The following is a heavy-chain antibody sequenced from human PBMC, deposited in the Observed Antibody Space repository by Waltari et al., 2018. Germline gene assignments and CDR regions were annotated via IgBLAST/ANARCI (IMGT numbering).Heavy chain of an antibody. J-gene: IGHJ4*02. Sequence: QLQLQESGPGLVKPSETLSLTCTVSGGSISSSSYYWGWIRQPPGKGLEWIGSIYYSGSTYYNPSLKSRFTISVDTSKNRFSLKLSSVTAADTAVYYCATQPTGYSSSWPYWGQGTLVTVSS. CDR3: ATQPTGYSSSWPY. V-gene: IGHV4-39*01. CDR2: IYYSGST. D-gene: IGHD6-13*01. CDR1: GGSISSSSYY.